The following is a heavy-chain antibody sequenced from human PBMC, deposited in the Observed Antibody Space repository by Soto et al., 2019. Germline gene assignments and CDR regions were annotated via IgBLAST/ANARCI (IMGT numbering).Heavy chain of an antibody. Sequence: GGSLRLSCAASGFTFNHYGMNWVRQAPGKGLEWVSVIWSDGSNKYYTDSVKGRFTISRDNSKNTVHLQMNSLRAEDTAVYYCERDQTGSYPYNWFDPWGQGTLVTVSS. CDR3: ERDQTGSYPYNWFDP. CDR2: IWSDGSNK. CDR1: GFTFNHYG. V-gene: IGHV3-33*01. J-gene: IGHJ5*02. D-gene: IGHD1-26*01.